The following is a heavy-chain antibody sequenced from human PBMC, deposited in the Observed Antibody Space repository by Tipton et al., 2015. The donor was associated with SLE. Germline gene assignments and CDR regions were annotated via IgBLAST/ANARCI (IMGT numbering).Heavy chain of an antibody. J-gene: IGHJ4*02. CDR2: ISSDGGGK. Sequence: SLRLSCSASGITFTDYPLHWVRQAPGKGLEWVALISSDGGGKYYADSVRGRFTISRDNSKNTLYLQMNSLRAEDTAVYYCAKGPGGSGSYFDYWGQGTLVSVSS. V-gene: IGHV3-30*04. CDR1: GITFTDYP. CDR3: AKGPGGSGSYFDY. D-gene: IGHD3-10*01.